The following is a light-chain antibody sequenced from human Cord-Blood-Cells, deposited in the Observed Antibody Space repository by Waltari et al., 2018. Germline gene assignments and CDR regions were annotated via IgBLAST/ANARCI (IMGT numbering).Light chain of an antibody. V-gene: IGLV1-40*01. CDR1: TPNIRAGYN. CDR3: QSYDSSLSAWV. Sequence: QSGLTPRPSVSGAPGQRVTVPCTETTPNIRAGYNVYWYQQLQGQAPNLLIYGNSNRPSGVPDRFSGSKSGTSASLAITGLQAEDEADYYCQSYDSSLSAWVFGGGTKLTVL. J-gene: IGLJ3*02. CDR2: GNS.